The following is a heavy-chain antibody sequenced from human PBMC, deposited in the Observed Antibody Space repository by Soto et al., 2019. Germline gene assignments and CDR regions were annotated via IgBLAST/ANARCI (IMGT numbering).Heavy chain of an antibody. CDR3: ARLSGSYNDRYFDY. V-gene: IGHV4-39*01. Sequence: QLQLQESGPGLVKPSETLSLTCTVSGGSTSSSSYQWVWIRQPPGKGLEWIGNVYYNGNTYYNPSLKSRVTISVETSNNQFSLKVKSVTAADTAVYYCARLSGSYNDRYFDYWGQGTLVTVSS. J-gene: IGHJ4*02. CDR2: VYYNGNT. D-gene: IGHD1-26*01. CDR1: GGSTSSSSYQ.